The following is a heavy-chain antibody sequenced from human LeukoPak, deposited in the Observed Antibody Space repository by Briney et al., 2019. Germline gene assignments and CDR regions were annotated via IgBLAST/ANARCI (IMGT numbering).Heavy chain of an antibody. CDR1: GGTFSSYA. D-gene: IGHD3-3*01. J-gene: IGHJ5*02. V-gene: IGHV1-69*13. Sequence: PVNVSCKASGGTFSSYAISWVRQAPGQGLEWMGGIIPIFGTANYAQKFQGRVTITADESTSTAYKELSSLRSEDTAVYYCARDRDELRFLESGGWFDPWGQGTLVTVSS. CDR2: IIPIFGTA. CDR3: ARDRDELRFLESGGWFDP.